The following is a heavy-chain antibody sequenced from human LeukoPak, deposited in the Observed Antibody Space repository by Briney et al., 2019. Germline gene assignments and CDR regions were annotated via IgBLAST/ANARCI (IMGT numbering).Heavy chain of an antibody. CDR2: INHSGST. J-gene: IGHJ4*02. Sequence: SETLSLTCAVYGGSFSGYYWSWIRQPPGKGLEWIGEINHSGSTNYNPSLKSRVTISVDTSKNQFSLQLSSVTAADTAVYYCARGLWYYDSSNYFDYWGQGTLVTVSS. CDR3: ARGLWYYDSSNYFDY. D-gene: IGHD3-22*01. CDR1: GGSFSGYY. V-gene: IGHV4-34*01.